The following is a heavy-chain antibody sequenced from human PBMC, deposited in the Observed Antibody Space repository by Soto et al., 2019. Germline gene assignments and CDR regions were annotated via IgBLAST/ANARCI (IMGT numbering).Heavy chain of an antibody. D-gene: IGHD1-1*01. Sequence: QVQLVQSGAEVKKPGASVKVSCKASGYTFTSYDINWVRQATGQGLEWMGWMNPNSGNSGYAQKFRGRVTMTRNTSISTAYMELSSLRSEDTAVYYCARERTGTTSMDVWGQGTTVTVSS. CDR1: GYTFTSYD. J-gene: IGHJ6*02. V-gene: IGHV1-8*01. CDR2: MNPNSGNS. CDR3: ARERTGTTSMDV.